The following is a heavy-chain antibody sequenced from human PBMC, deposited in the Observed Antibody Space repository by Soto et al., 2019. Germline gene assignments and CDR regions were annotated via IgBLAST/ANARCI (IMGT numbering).Heavy chain of an antibody. D-gene: IGHD5-18*01. CDR3: ARQPLGYAFDI. J-gene: IGHJ3*02. CDR1: GGSISSSSYY. V-gene: IGHV4-39*01. Sequence: SETLSLTCTVSGGSISSSSYYWGWIRQPPGKGLERIGSIYYSGSTYYNPSLKSRVTISVDTSKNQFSLKLSSVTAADTAVYYCARQPLGYAFDIWGQGTMVTVSS. CDR2: IYYSGST.